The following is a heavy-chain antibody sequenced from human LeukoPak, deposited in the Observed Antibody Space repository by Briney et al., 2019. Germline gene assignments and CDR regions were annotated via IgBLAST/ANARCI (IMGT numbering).Heavy chain of an antibody. CDR1: GYTFIGYY. J-gene: IGHJ4*02. Sequence: GASVKVSCKASGYTFIGYYMHWVRQAPGQGLEWMGWINPNSAGTTYAQKFQGRVTMTRDTSISTAYMELSRLRSDDTAMYYCARGSSGSYYGREFDCWGQGTLVTVSS. CDR3: ARGSSGSYYGREFDC. CDR2: INPNSAGT. D-gene: IGHD1-26*01. V-gene: IGHV1-2*02.